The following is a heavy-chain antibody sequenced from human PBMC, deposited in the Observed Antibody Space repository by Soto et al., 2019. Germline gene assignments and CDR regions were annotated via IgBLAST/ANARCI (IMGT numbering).Heavy chain of an antibody. Sequence: QVQLVQSGAEVKKPGASVRVSCKASGYTFTSYYIHWVRQAPGQGPEWMGMISPSSGGTDYAQKFQGRVTMTRDTSTSTVYMELSSLRSEDTAVYFCTRSLLTTAGRDAFDLWGQGTLVTVSS. CDR3: TRSLLTTAGRDAFDL. CDR1: GYTFTSYY. CDR2: ISPSSGGT. J-gene: IGHJ3*01. V-gene: IGHV1-46*03. D-gene: IGHD6-13*01.